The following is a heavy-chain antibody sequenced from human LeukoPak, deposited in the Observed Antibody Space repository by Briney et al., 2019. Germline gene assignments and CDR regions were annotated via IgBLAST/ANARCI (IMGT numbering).Heavy chain of an antibody. CDR1: GFTFSSYA. Sequence: PGGSLRLSCAASGFTFSSYAMSWVRQAPGKGLEWVSAISSSGGSTYYADSVKGRFTISRDNSKNTLYLQMNSLRAEDTAVYYCAKVGRDTMVTSSDPNISFGGLTKQRGFDYWGQGTLVTVSS. J-gene: IGHJ4*02. V-gene: IGHV3-23*01. CDR2: ISSSGGST. D-gene: IGHD5-18*01. CDR3: AKVGRDTMVTSSDPNISFGGLTKQRGFDY.